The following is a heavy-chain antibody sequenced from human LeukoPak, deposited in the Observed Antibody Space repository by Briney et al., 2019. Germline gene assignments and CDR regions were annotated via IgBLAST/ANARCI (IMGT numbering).Heavy chain of an antibody. J-gene: IGHJ6*02. V-gene: IGHV1-8*01. CDR3: ARGAVYGVTPRGYGMDV. D-gene: IGHD3-3*01. CDR1: GYTFTIYD. Sequence: ASVKVSCKASGYTFTIYDINWVRQAPGQGLEWVGWMNPNNGGTVYAQKFQGRVTMTRDTSTGTLYMELNSLRSEDTAVYYCARGAVYGVTPRGYGMDVWGQGTTVTVSS. CDR2: MNPNNGGT.